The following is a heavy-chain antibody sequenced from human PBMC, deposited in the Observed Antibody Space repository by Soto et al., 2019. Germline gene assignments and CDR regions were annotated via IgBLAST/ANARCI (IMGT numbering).Heavy chain of an antibody. CDR3: PTGFDI. CDR1: GFTFNTHW. D-gene: IGHD3-10*01. CDR2: IDLDGRGT. Sequence: EMELVASGGGLVQPGGSLRLSCVASGFTFNTHWIHWVRQAPGKGLEWVSRIDLDGRGTSYADSVKGRFTISTDNAKNTVYLRMDSLRAEDTAVYYCPTGFDIWGQGTLVTVSS. J-gene: IGHJ4*02. V-gene: IGHV3-74*01.